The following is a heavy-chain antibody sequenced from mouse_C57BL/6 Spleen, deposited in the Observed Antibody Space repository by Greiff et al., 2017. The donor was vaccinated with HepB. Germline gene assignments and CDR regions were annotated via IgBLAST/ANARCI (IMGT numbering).Heavy chain of an antibody. D-gene: IGHD4-1*01. J-gene: IGHJ3*01. CDR2: ISDGGSYT. CDR3: ARGAGTAWFAY. V-gene: IGHV5-4*01. Sequence: EVQRVESGGGLVKPGGSLKLSCAASGFTFSSYAMSWVRQTPEKRLEWVATISDGGSYTYYPDNVKGRFTISRDNAKNNLYLQMSHLKSEDTAMYYCARGAGTAWFAYWGQGTLVTVSA. CDR1: GFTFSSYA.